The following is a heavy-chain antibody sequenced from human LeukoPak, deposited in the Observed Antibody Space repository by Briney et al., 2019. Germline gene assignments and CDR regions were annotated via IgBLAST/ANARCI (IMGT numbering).Heavy chain of an antibody. V-gene: IGHV4-34*01. CDR2: INHSGST. J-gene: IGHJ5*02. CDR1: GGSFSGYY. Sequence: SETLSLTCAVYGGSFSGYYWSWIRQPPGKGLEWIGEINHSGSTNYNPSLKSRVTISVDTSKNQFSLKLSSVTAADTAVYYCARGRVGNWFDPWGQGTLVTVSS. D-gene: IGHD2-15*01. CDR3: ARGRVGNWFDP.